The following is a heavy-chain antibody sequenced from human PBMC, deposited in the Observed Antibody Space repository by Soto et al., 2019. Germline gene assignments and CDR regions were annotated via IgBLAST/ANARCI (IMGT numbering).Heavy chain of an antibody. CDR2: INPNSGDT. CDR1: GYIFTGYY. J-gene: IGHJ5*02. V-gene: IGHV1-2*02. D-gene: IGHD3-10*01. Sequence: ASVKVSCKASGYIFTGYYMHWVRQAPGQGLEWMGWINPNSGDTKYAQKFQGRVIMTRDTSISTASVELSSLTSDDMAVYYCARAVTPYFGTWFDPWGQGTLVTVSS. CDR3: ARAVTPYFGTWFDP.